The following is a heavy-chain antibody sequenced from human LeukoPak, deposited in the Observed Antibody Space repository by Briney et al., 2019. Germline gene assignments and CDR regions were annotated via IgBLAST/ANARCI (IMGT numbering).Heavy chain of an antibody. Sequence: PWGSLRLSCAASGFTFDDYTMHWVRQAPGKGLEWVSLISWDGGSTCYADSVKGRFTISRDNSKNSLYLQMNSLRTEDTALYYCAKDMSDSSGYLDYWGQGTLVTVSS. D-gene: IGHD3-22*01. J-gene: IGHJ4*02. CDR2: ISWDGGST. V-gene: IGHV3-43*01. CDR1: GFTFDDYT. CDR3: AKDMSDSSGYLDY.